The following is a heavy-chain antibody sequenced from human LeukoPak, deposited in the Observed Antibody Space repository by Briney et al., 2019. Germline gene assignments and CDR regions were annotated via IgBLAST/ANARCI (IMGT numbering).Heavy chain of an antibody. V-gene: IGHV3-13*01. CDR1: GFTFSRYD. CDR3: ARASRLSYADYFDY. CDR2: IGTAGDT. D-gene: IGHD1-26*01. J-gene: IGHJ4*02. Sequence: PGGSLRLSSAASGFTFSRYDMHWVRQATGKGLEWVSAIGTAGDTYYPGSVKGRFAISRENAKNSLYLQMNSLRAGDTAVYYCARASRLSYADYFDYWGQGTLVTVSS.